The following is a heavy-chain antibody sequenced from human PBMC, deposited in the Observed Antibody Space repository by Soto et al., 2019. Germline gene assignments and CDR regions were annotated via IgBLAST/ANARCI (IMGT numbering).Heavy chain of an antibody. CDR2: INHSGST. CDR3: ARAYYYDSSGYYYFDY. V-gene: IGHV4-34*01. CDR1: GGSFSGYY. J-gene: IGHJ4*02. Sequence: SETLSLTCAVYGGSFSGYYWSWIRQPPGKGLEWIGEINHSGSTNYNPSLKSRVTISVDTSKNQFSLKLSSVTAADTAVYYCARAYYYDSSGYYYFDYWGQGTLVTVSS. D-gene: IGHD3-22*01.